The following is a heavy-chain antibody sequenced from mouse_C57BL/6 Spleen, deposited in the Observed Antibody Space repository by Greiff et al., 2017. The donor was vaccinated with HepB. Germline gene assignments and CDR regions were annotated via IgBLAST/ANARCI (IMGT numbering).Heavy chain of an antibody. CDR3: ARDGGGNSWYFDV. CDR1: GFSINSDCY. D-gene: IGHD2-1*01. Sequence: EVQGVESGPSLVRPSQTLSLTCTVTGFSINSDCYWIWIRQFPGNKLEYIGYTFYSGITYYNPSLESRTYITRDTSKNQFSLKLSSVTTEDTATYYCARDGGGNSWYFDVWGTGTTVTVSS. J-gene: IGHJ1*03. CDR2: TFYSGIT. V-gene: IGHV3-3*01.